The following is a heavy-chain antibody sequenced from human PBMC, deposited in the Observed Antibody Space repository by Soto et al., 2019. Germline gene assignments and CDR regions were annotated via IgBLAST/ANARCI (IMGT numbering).Heavy chain of an antibody. J-gene: IGHJ2*01. D-gene: IGHD1-1*01. CDR1: GFTFSSYW. CDR3: ARVEGQLGDYWYFDL. CDR2: INSDGSST. V-gene: IGHV3-74*01. Sequence: GGSLRLSCAASGFTFSSYWMHWVRQAPGKGLVWVSRINSDGSSTSYADSVKGRFTISRDNGKNTLYLQMNSLRAEDTAVYYCARVEGQLGDYWYFDLWGRGTLVTVSS.